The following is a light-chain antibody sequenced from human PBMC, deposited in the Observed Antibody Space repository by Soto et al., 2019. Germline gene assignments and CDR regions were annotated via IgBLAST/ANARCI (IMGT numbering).Light chain of an antibody. V-gene: IGKV3-15*01. CDR1: ESFINN. CDR2: GAS. J-gene: IGKJ2*01. Sequence: ILVTQSPPTLAVSPGERATLSCWSIESFINNLAWYQRKAGLSPRLLIYGASTRATGIPLRFSGSGSGTDFPLTIKSLQSEDFEVYSCKHFNKWTYQFAQGTXVEIK. CDR3: KHFNKWTYQ.